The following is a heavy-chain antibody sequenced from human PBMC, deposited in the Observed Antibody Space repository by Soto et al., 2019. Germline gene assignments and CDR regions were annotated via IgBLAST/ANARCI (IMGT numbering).Heavy chain of an antibody. D-gene: IGHD1-1*01. Sequence: QVRLQQWATGLLKSSETLSLTGAVYGGSFSGYYWSWLRQPPGKRLEWIGEINHSGSPNYNPSIKSRVGISVDTSKKQFFLKKTSVAAAATAVYYGATANWSHRYFDPWGQGTLVTVSS. CDR2: INHSGSP. CDR1: GGSFSGYY. V-gene: IGHV4-34*01. J-gene: IGHJ4*02. CDR3: ATANWSHRYFDP.